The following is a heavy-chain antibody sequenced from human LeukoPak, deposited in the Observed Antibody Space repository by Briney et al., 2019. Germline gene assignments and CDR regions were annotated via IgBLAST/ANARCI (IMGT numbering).Heavy chain of an antibody. D-gene: IGHD3-22*01. CDR3: ASLYYYDSSGYGWFDY. Sequence: PGGSLRLSCAASGFTFSSYEMNCVRQPPGKMMEWVSYISSSGSTIYYAHSVKGRFSISRGNAKKSLYLQMNSLRAEETAVYYCASLYYYDSSGYGWFDYWGQGTLVTVS. V-gene: IGHV3-48*03. J-gene: IGHJ4*02. CDR2: ISSSGSTI. CDR1: GFTFSSYE.